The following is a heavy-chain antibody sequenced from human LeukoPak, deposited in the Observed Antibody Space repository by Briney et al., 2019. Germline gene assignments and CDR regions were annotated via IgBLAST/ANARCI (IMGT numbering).Heavy chain of an antibody. V-gene: IGHV1-2*02. D-gene: IGHD3-22*01. J-gene: IGHJ3*02. CDR3: AGHSYDSSGYHAFDI. Sequence: GASVKVSCTASGYTFTGYYMHWVRQAPGQGLEWMGWIDPNSGGTNYAQKFQGRVTMTRDTSISTAYMELSRLRSDDTAVYYCAGHSYDSSGYHAFDIWGQGTMVTVSS. CDR1: GYTFTGYY. CDR2: IDPNSGGT.